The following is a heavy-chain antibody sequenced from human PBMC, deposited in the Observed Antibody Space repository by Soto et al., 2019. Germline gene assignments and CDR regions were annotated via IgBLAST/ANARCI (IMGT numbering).Heavy chain of an antibody. V-gene: IGHV3-7*01. Sequence: GGSLRLSCAASGFTFSSYWMSWVRQAPGKGLEWVANIKQDGSEKYYVDSVKGRFTISRDNAKNSLYLQMNSLRAEDTAVYYCARATWVNLQSSGTGMDVWGQGTTVTVSS. D-gene: IGHD1-1*01. CDR3: ARATWVNLQSSGTGMDV. J-gene: IGHJ6*02. CDR2: IKQDGSEK. CDR1: GFTFSSYW.